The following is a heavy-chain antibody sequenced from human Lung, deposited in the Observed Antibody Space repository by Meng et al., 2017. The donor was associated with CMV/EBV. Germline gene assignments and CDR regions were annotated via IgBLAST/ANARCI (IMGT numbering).Heavy chain of an antibody. CDR3: ARDYRTGCSSTSCYNWFDP. Sequence: SETLSLTCTVSGYSISNGYYWGWIRQPPGKGLEWIGSIYHSGSTYYNPSLKSRVTISVDTSKNQFSLKLSSVTAADTAVYYCARDYRTGCSSTSCYNWFDPWGQGTLVXVSS. CDR1: GYSISNGYY. J-gene: IGHJ5*02. V-gene: IGHV4-38-2*02. CDR2: IYHSGST. D-gene: IGHD2-2*01.